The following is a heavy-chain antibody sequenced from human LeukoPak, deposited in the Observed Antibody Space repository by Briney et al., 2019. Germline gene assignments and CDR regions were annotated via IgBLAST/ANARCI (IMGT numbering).Heavy chain of an antibody. CDR2: I. Sequence: GRSLRLSCAASGFTFSSYAMHWVRQAPGKGLEWVSGIKGRFTISRDNSKNTLYLRMNSLRAEDTAVYYCAKAVVPVISQHYFDYWGQGTLVTVSS. CDR1: GFTFSSYA. V-gene: IGHV3-23*01. J-gene: IGHJ4*02. CDR3: AKAVVPVISQHYFDY. D-gene: IGHD3-22*01.